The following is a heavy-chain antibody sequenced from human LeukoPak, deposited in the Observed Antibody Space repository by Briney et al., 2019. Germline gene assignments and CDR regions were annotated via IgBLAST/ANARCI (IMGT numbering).Heavy chain of an antibody. CDR2: IYYSGST. CDR3: ARATRTIFGVVSSIDP. CDR1: GGSISSGGYY. V-gene: IGHV4-31*03. D-gene: IGHD3-3*01. Sequence: PSQTLSLTCTVSGGSISSGGYYCSWIRQHPGKVLEWIGYIYYSGSTYYNPSLKSRVTISVDTSKNQFSLKLSSVTAADTAVYYCARATRTIFGVVSSIDPWGQGTLVTVSS. J-gene: IGHJ5*02.